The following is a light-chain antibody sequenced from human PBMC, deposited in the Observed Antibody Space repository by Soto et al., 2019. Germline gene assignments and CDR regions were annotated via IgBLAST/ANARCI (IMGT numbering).Light chain of an antibody. CDR3: SSFKSTTSLYV. CDR1: GSDIAGYNY. J-gene: IGLJ1*01. V-gene: IGLV2-14*01. Sequence: QSALAQPASVSGSPGQSITISCTGTGSDIAGYNYVSWFQQHPGKAPKLMMYQVTIRPSGVSNRFSGAKSGNTASLTISGLQAEDEAEYYCSSFKSTTSLYVFGTGTKLTVL. CDR2: QVT.